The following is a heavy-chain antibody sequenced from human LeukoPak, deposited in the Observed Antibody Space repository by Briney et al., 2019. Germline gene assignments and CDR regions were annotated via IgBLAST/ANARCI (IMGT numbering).Heavy chain of an antibody. D-gene: IGHD6-13*01. CDR1: GGTFSSYA. J-gene: IGHJ4*02. CDR3: ARDLGGGGIAGHYFDY. CDR2: VIPIFGTA. V-gene: IGHV1-69*05. Sequence: SVKVSCKASGGTFSSYAISWVRQAPGQGLEWMGRVIPIFGTANYAQKFQGRVTITTDESTSTAYMELSGLRSEDTAVYYCARDLGGGGIAGHYFDYWGQGTLVTVSS.